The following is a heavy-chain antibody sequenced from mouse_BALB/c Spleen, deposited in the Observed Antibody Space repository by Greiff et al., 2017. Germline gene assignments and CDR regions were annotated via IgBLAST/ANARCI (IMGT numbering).Heavy chain of an antibody. CDR2: ILPGSGST. D-gene: IGHD4-1*02. CDR3: ASGQLGHRYFDV. J-gene: IGHJ1*01. Sequence: QVQLKQSGAELMKPGASVKISCKATGYTFSSYWIEWVKQRPGHGLEWIGEILPGSGSTNYNEKFKGKATFTADTSSNTAYMQLSSLTSEDSAVYYCASGQLGHRYFDVWGAGTTVTVSS. V-gene: IGHV1-9*01. CDR1: GYTFSSYW.